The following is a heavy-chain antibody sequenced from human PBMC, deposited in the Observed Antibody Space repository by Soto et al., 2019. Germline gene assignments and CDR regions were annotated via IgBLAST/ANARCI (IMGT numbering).Heavy chain of an antibody. V-gene: IGHV3-66*01. CDR1: GFPSSGNY. D-gene: IGHD6-6*01. CDR2: IYSGGST. Sequence: GGSLSLSCAAXGFPSSGNYMSWVXRAPGKGLEWVSVIYSGGSTYYADSVKGRFTISRDNAKNSLYLQMNSLRAEDTAVYYCARERARAELVDPFDYWGQGTLVTVSS. CDR3: ARERARAELVDPFDY. J-gene: IGHJ4*02.